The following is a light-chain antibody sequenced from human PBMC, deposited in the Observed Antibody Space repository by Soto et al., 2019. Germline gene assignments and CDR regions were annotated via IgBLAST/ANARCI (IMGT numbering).Light chain of an antibody. CDR1: QSISSSY. CDR3: HQFGGSPLFT. V-gene: IGKV3-20*01. Sequence: DIVLTQSPGTLSLSPGERATLSCRASQSISSSYSAWYQKKPGQAHRLLIYAATTSATGIPDRFSSSGSATVFNLTIISREPEDFVVYYCHQFGGSPLFTFGPGTKVDV. J-gene: IGKJ3*01. CDR2: AAT.